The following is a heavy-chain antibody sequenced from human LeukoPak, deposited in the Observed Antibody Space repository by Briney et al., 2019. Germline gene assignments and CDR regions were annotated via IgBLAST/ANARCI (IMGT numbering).Heavy chain of an antibody. Sequence: GGSLRLSCAASGFTFSSYAMSWVRQAPGKGLEWVSAISGSGGSTYYADSVKGRFTISRDNSKNTLYLQMNSLRAEDTAVYYCAKYSSSSYYYGMDVWGQGTTVTVPS. D-gene: IGHD6-6*01. V-gene: IGHV3-23*01. CDR1: GFTFSSYA. J-gene: IGHJ6*02. CDR3: AKYSSSSYYYGMDV. CDR2: ISGSGGST.